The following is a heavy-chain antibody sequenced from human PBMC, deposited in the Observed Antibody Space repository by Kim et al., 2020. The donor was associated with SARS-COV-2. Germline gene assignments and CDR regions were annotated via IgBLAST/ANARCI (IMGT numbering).Heavy chain of an antibody. V-gene: IGHV3-43*01. D-gene: IGHD3-16*01. CDR3: AKAVLGEDFFDY. Sequence: YYADSVKGRFTISKDNSKTSLYLQMNSRRTEDTALYYCAKAVLGEDFFDYWGQGTLVTVSS. J-gene: IGHJ4*02.